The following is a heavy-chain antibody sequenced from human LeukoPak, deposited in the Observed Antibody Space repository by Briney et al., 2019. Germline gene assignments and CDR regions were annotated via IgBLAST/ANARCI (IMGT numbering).Heavy chain of an antibody. J-gene: IGHJ4*02. CDR2: INHSGST. CDR3: ARGPLRGDGYNYHDY. V-gene: IGHV4-34*01. CDR1: GGSFSGYY. D-gene: IGHD5-24*01. Sequence: SETLSLTCAVYGGSFSGYYWSWIRQPPGEGLEWIGEINHSGSTNYNPSLKSRVTISVDTSKNQFSLKLSSVTAADTAVYYCARGPLRGDGYNYHDYWGQGTLVTVSS.